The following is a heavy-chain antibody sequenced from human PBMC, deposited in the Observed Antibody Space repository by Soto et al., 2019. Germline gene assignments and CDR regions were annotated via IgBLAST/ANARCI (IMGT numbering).Heavy chain of an antibody. Sequence: GASVKVSCTASGYSFTSYGMRWVRQAPGQGLEWMGRISAYNGNKNYAQKLQGRVTMTTDKSTSTAYLELKSLRSDDTAVYYCARGIGGGFDAWGQGTLVTVSS. CDR1: GYSFTSYG. J-gene: IGHJ5*02. CDR3: ARGIGGGFDA. D-gene: IGHD3-16*01. V-gene: IGHV1-18*01. CDR2: ISAYNGNK.